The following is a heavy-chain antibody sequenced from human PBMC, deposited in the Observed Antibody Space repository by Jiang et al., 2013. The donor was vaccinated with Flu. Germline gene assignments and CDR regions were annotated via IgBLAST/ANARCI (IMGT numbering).Heavy chain of an antibody. Sequence: LLKPSETLSLTCTVSGGSISSNNYYWGWIRQPQGRAGVDWEYLLYGNTYSNPSLQSRVTLSVRHVQDQFSLKLSSVTAADTAVYYCARLPCSGGSCRYWYFELWGRGTLATVSS. D-gene: IGHD2-15*01. CDR2: LLYGNT. V-gene: IGHV4-39*01. CDR3: ARLPCSGGSCRYWYFEL. CDR1: GGSISSNNYY. J-gene: IGHJ2*01.